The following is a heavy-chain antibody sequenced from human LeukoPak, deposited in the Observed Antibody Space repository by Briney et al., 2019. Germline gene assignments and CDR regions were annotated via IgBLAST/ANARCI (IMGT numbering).Heavy chain of an antibody. V-gene: IGHV1-8*01. CDR3: ARGLVDNACDF. CDR2: MNPNSGNT. J-gene: IGHJ4*02. CDR1: GYTFTSYD. D-gene: IGHD2-8*01. Sequence: ASVKVSCKASGYTFTSYDINWVRQATGQGLEWMGWMNPNSGNTGYVQKLQGRLTMTRDTSISTAYMELSSLRSEDTAVYYCARGLVDNACDFWGQGTLVTVSS.